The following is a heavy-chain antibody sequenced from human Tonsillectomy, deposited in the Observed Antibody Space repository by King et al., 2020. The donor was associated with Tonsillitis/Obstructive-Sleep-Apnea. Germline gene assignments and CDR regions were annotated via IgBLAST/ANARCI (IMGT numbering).Heavy chain of an antibody. CDR1: GYTFTKFA. D-gene: IGHD3-16*01. Sequence: VQLVESGSELKKPGASVKVSCKASGYTFTKFAVMWVRQAPGQGLEWMGWINTDTGNPTYAQDFTGRFVFSLDTSVRTAYLQISSLKAEDTAVYYCAREFNSAFWVPDYWGQGTLVTVSS. CDR2: INTDTGNP. V-gene: IGHV7-4-1*02. CDR3: AREFNSAFWVPDY. J-gene: IGHJ4*02.